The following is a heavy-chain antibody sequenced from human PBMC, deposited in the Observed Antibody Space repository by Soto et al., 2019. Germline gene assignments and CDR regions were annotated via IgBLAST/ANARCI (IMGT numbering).Heavy chain of an antibody. CDR2: INPSGGST. D-gene: IGHD3-3*01. V-gene: IGHV1-46*01. CDR1: GYTFTSYY. Sequence: GASVKVSCKASGYTFTSYYMHWVRQAPGQGLEWMGIINPSGGSTSYAQKFQGRVTITADESTSTAYMELSSLRSEDTAVYYCASRACDFWSGYCYYYYYGMDVWGQGTTVTVSS. CDR3: ASRACDFWSGYCYYYYYGMDV. J-gene: IGHJ6*02.